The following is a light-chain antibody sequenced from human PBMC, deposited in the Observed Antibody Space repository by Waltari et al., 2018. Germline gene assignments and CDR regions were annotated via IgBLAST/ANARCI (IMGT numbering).Light chain of an antibody. CDR1: NLRLYY. J-gene: IGLJ3*02. CDR3: SSRDINGNVL. CDR2: GKK. Sequence: SSELTQDPGVSVAWGQTVRITCQGENLRLYYASWCRQKPGQAPVLLIYGKKNRPSGIPDRFSASSSGETASLTITGAQAEDEADYYCSSRDINGNVLFGGGTKLTVL. V-gene: IGLV3-19*01.